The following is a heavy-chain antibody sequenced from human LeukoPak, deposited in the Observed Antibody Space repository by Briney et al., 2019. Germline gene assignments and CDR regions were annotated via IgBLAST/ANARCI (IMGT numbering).Heavy chain of an antibody. CDR1: GDSVSSTSAA. D-gene: IGHD6-25*01. Sequence: QTHSVTCAISGDSVSSTSAAWNWIRQSPSRGLEWLGRTYYRSKSYNDYAVSVRSRITINPDTSKNHFSLHLNSVTPEDTAVYYCARSAADIEYWGQGTIVSVSS. V-gene: IGHV6-1*01. CDR2: TYYRSKSYN. CDR3: ARSAADIEY. J-gene: IGHJ4*02.